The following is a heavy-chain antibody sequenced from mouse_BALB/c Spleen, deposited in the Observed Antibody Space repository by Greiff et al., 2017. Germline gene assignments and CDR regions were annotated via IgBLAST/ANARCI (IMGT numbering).Heavy chain of an antibody. CDR1: GYAFTNYL. Sequence: VQLQQSGAELVRPGTSVKVSCKASGYAFTNYLIEWVKQRPGQGLEWIGVINPGSGGTNYNEKFKGKATLTADKSSSTAYMQLSSLTSDDSAVYFCAREFYDYDGRPYAMDYWGQGTSVTVSS. D-gene: IGHD2-4*01. V-gene: IGHV1-54*01. CDR3: AREFYDYDGRPYAMDY. J-gene: IGHJ4*01. CDR2: INPGSGGT.